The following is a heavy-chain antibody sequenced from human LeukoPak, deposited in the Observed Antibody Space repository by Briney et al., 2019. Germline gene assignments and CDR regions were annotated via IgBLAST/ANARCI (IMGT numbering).Heavy chain of an antibody. CDR3: AREYYDSSGTYPNWFDP. CDR2: IYYSGST. Sequence: SETLSLTCTVSGGSISSYYWSWIRQPPGKGLEWIGYIYYSGSTNYNPSLKSRVTISVDTSKNQFSLKLISVTAADTAVYYCAREYYDSSGTYPNWFDPWGQGTLVTVSS. J-gene: IGHJ5*02. CDR1: GGSISSYY. D-gene: IGHD3-22*01. V-gene: IGHV4-59*01.